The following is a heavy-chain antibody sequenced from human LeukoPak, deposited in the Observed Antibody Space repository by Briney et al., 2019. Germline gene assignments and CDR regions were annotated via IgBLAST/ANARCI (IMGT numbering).Heavy chain of an antibody. V-gene: IGHV4-59*01. CDR2: IYYSGST. CDR1: GGSISSYY. Sequence: SETLSLTCTVSGGSISSYYWSWIRQPPGKGLEWTGYIYYSGSTNYNPSLKSRVTISVDTSKNQFSLKLSSVTAADTAVYYCARDSYLLNYYYDSSGYRPPQYWFDPWGQGTLVTVSS. J-gene: IGHJ5*02. CDR3: ARDSYLLNYYYDSSGYRPPQYWFDP. D-gene: IGHD3-22*01.